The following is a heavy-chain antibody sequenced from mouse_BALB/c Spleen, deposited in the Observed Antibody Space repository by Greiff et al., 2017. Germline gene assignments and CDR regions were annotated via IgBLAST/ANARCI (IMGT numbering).Heavy chain of an antibody. CDR1: GYSFTDYN. V-gene: IGHV1S135*01. CDR2: IDPYNGGT. Sequence: EVKLVESGPELVKPGASVKVSCKASGYSFTDYNMYWVKQSHGKSLEWIGYIDPYNGGTSYNQKFKGKATLTVDKSSSTAFMHLNSLTSEDSAVYYCARGTHYDYDGFAYWGQGTLVTVSA. CDR3: ARGTHYDYDGFAY. D-gene: IGHD2-4*01. J-gene: IGHJ3*01.